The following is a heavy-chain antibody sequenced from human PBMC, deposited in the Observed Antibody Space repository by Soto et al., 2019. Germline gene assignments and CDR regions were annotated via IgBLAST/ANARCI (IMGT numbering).Heavy chain of an antibody. D-gene: IGHD3-10*01. Sequence: SETPSLTCTVSGGSISSGTYSWGWIRQPPGKGLEWIGTFYYSGSTNYNPSLKSRVTMSVDTSKNQFSLKLSSVTAADTAVYYCAGQPTAGSYYDLGSYYYYYAMDVWGQGTTVT. J-gene: IGHJ6*02. CDR3: AGQPTAGSYYDLGSYYYYYAMDV. CDR2: FYYSGST. CDR1: GGSISSGTYS. V-gene: IGHV4-39*05.